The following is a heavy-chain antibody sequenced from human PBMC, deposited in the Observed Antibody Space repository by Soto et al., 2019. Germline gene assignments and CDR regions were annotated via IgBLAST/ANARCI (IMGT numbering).Heavy chain of an antibody. D-gene: IGHD2-2*01. CDR2: INSDGSST. CDR1: GFTFNSYW. CDR3: VRVGYCSSTSCFQFDP. J-gene: IGHJ5*02. V-gene: IGHV3-74*01. Sequence: GGSLRLSCAASGFTFNSYWMHWVRQAPGKGLVWVSRINSDGSSTSYADSVKGRFTISRDNAKNKLYLQMNSLGAEDSAVYYCVRVGYCSSTSCFQFDPWGQGTLVTVSS.